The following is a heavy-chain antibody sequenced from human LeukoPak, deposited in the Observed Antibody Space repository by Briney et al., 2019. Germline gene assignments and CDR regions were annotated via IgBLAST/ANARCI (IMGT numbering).Heavy chain of an antibody. J-gene: IGHJ5*02. CDR1: GYSISSGYY. D-gene: IGHD6-6*01. V-gene: IGHV4-38-2*02. CDR3: ARVGYSSSCWFDP. Sequence: SETLSLTCTVSGYSISSGYYWGWIRQPPGKGLEWIGSIYHSGSTYYNPSLKSRVTISVDTSKNQFSLKLGSVTAADTAVYYCARVGYSSSCWFDPWGQGTLVTVSS. CDR2: IYHSGST.